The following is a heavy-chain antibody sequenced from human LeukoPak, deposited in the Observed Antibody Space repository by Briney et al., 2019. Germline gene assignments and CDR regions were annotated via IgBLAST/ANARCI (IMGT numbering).Heavy chain of an antibody. CDR3: AKERYDYVWGSYRSRQIFDY. J-gene: IGHJ4*02. Sequence: GGSLRLSCAASGFTFSSYGMYWVRQAPGKGLEWVAFTRYDGSNKYYADSVKGRFTISRDNSKNTLYLQMNSLRAEDTAVYYCAKERYDYVWGSYRSRQIFDYWGQGTLVTVSS. D-gene: IGHD3-16*02. V-gene: IGHV3-30*02. CDR2: TRYDGSNK. CDR1: GFTFSSYG.